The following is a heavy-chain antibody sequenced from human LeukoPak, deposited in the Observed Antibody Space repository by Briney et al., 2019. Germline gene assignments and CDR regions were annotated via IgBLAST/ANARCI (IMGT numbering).Heavy chain of an antibody. CDR2: IYYSGST. J-gene: IGHJ4*02. D-gene: IGHD2-2*01. Sequence: SQTLSLTCTVSGSSISSGDYYWSWIRQPPGKGLEWIGYIYYSGSTYYNPSLKSRVTISVDTSKNQFSLKLSSVTAADTAVYYCARELQLLFFDYWGQGTLVTVSS. CDR1: GSSISSGDYY. CDR3: ARELQLLFFDY. V-gene: IGHV4-30-4*01.